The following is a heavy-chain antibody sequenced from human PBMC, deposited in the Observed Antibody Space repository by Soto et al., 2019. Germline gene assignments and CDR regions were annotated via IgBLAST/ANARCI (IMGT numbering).Heavy chain of an antibody. CDR1: SGSFRGYY. J-gene: IGHJ4*02. CDR3: ARAPKVSGSSQTRPDF. V-gene: IGHV4-34*01. Sequence: PSETLSLTCSIYSGSFRGYYWSWIRQPPGKGLEWIGEISQSGNTNYSPSLKSRVSISIDTSKKQFSLNLASVSAADTAVYYCARAPKVSGSSQTRPDFWGQGTLVTVSS. CDR2: ISQSGNT. D-gene: IGHD6-6*01.